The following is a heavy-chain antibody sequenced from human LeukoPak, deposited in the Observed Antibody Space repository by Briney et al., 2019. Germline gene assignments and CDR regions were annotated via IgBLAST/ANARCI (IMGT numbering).Heavy chain of an antibody. CDR1: GGTLNNFP. J-gene: IGHJ5*02. Sequence: SVKVSCKTSGGTLNNFPISWVRQAPGHGLEWVGGIIPLFGTPDYPQKFQDRVTITTDESTGTAYMEMSSLRADDTALYYCARATYNDSKNRPRRLAFDLWGQGTLVTVSS. V-gene: IGHV1-69*05. CDR2: IIPLFGTP. D-gene: IGHD3-10*01. CDR3: ARATYNDSKNRPRRLAFDL.